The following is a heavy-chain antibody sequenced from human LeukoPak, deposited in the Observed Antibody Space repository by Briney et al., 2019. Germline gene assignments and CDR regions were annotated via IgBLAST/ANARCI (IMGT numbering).Heavy chain of an antibody. D-gene: IGHD5/OR15-5a*01. Sequence: SVKVSCKASGFTFSRSVVQWVRQARGQPLEWVGWIVVASGNTDYAQKFHERVIFTRDRSTSTAYMELSSLRSDDTAVYYCAASYLRDNCFDPWGQGSLVTVSS. CDR3: AASYLRDNCFDP. V-gene: IGHV1-58*01. J-gene: IGHJ5*02. CDR1: GFTFSRSV. CDR2: IVVASGNT.